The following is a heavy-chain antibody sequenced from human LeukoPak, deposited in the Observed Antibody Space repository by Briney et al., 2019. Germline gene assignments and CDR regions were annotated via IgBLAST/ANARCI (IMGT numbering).Heavy chain of an antibody. V-gene: IGHV4-59*08. CDR1: GGPISSYY. D-gene: IGHD2-2*01. CDR2: IYYSGST. Sequence: SETLSLTCTVSGGPISSYYWSWIRQPPGKGLEWIGYIYYSGSTNYNPSLKSRVTISLDTSKNQFSLKLSSVTAADTAVYYCARCGTSPSHNWFDPWGQGTLVTVSS. J-gene: IGHJ5*02. CDR3: ARCGTSPSHNWFDP.